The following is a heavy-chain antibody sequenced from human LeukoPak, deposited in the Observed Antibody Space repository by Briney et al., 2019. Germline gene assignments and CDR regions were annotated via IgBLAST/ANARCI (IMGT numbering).Heavy chain of an antibody. CDR3: ADDSSGYPADY. CDR2: ISYDGSKK. V-gene: IGHV3-30*03. CDR1: GFTFSSYG. J-gene: IGHJ4*02. D-gene: IGHD3-22*01. Sequence: GGSLRLSCAASGFTFSSYGMHWVRQAPGKGLEWVADISYDGSKKYYADSVKGRFTISRDNSKNTLYLQMNSLRAEDTAVYYCADDSSGYPADYWGQGTLVTVSS.